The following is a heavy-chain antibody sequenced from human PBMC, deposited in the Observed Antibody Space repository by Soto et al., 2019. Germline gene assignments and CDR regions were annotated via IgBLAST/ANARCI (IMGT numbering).Heavy chain of an antibody. J-gene: IGHJ3*02. Sequence: QVQLVQSGAEVKKPGSSVKVACKVSGDTFSNYAINWVRQAPGQGLEWMGAIVPIFSTTNYAQKFQGRVTITADESTIPAYMELSSLRSDDTATYYCAREAAAAGTFREAAFDIWGQGTMVTVSS. D-gene: IGHD6-13*01. CDR2: IVPIFSTT. V-gene: IGHV1-69*12. CDR3: AREAAAAGTFREAAFDI. CDR1: GDTFSNYA.